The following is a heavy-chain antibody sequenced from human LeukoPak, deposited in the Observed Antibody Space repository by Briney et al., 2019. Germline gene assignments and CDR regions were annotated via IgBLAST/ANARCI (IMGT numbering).Heavy chain of an antibody. CDR3: ARRSGITIFGVVTHYFDY. V-gene: IGHV4-39*01. D-gene: IGHD3-3*01. J-gene: IGHJ4*02. Sequence: SETLSLTCTVSGGSISSSSYYWGWIRQPPGKGLEWIGSIYYSRSTYYNPSLKSRVTISVDTSKNQFSLKLSSVTAAGTAVYYCARRSGITIFGVVTHYFDYWGQGTLVTVSS. CDR1: GGSISSSSYY. CDR2: IYYSRST.